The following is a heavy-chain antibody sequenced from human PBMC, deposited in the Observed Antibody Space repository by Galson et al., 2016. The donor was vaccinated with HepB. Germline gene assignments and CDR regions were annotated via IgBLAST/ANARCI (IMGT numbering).Heavy chain of an antibody. D-gene: IGHD1-26*01. CDR2: MSSSAST. CDR1: GDSISSSRYY. V-gene: IGHV4-39*02. J-gene: IGHJ5*02. Sequence: ETLSLTCTVSGDSISSSRYYWGWIRQPPGKGLEWIGSMSSSASTSYNPSLKSRVSISADTSKNHFSLEVTSVTAADTAVYYCARNSGGSYLGWFDPWGQGTLVTVSS. CDR3: ARNSGGSYLGWFDP.